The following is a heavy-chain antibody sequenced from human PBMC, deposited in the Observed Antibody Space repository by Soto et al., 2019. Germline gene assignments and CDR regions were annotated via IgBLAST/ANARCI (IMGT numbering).Heavy chain of an antibody. CDR3: TKTFGVPTFYGMDV. D-gene: IGHD3-3*01. CDR1: GFKFNDYA. V-gene: IGHV3-9*01. CDR2: ISWNSGSI. J-gene: IGHJ6*02. Sequence: EVQLAESGGTLVQPGGSLRLSCAASGFKFNDYAMHWVRQAPGKGLEYVAGISWNSGSIGYSESVRGRFTISRDNAKDSLYLQMNSLRPEDTALYYCTKTFGVPTFYGMDVWGHGTTVTVS.